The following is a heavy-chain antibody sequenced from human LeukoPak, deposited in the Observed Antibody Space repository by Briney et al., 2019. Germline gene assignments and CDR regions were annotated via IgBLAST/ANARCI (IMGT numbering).Heavy chain of an antibody. J-gene: IGHJ3*02. D-gene: IGHD1/OR15-1a*01. Sequence: SVKVSCKASGGTFSSYAISWVRQAPGQGLEWMGGIIPIFGTANYAQKFQGRVTITADKSTSTAYMELSSLRSEDTAVYYCARDLPAGVGTTRVSAFDIWGQGTMVTVPS. CDR2: IIPIFGTA. CDR3: ARDLPAGVGTTRVSAFDI. CDR1: GGTFSSYA. V-gene: IGHV1-69*06.